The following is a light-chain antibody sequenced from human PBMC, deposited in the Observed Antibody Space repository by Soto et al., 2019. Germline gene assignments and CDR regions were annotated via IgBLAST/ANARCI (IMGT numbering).Light chain of an antibody. CDR1: SSDVGGYNY. Sequence: QSALTQPASVSGSPGQSITISCTGTSSDVGGYNYVSGYQHHPGKAPKLMIYEVSNRPSGVSNRFSGSKSGNTASLTISGLQAEDEADYYCSSYTSSSTQVFGTGTKLTVL. V-gene: IGLV2-14*01. J-gene: IGLJ1*01. CDR2: EVS. CDR3: SSYTSSSTQV.